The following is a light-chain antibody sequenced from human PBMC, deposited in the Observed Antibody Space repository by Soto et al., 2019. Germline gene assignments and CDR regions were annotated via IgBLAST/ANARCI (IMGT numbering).Light chain of an antibody. V-gene: IGKV1-39*01. CDR1: QSISSY. CDR3: QQYRSYSWT. CDR2: AAS. J-gene: IGKJ1*01. Sequence: DIQRTQSPSSLSASVGDRATITCRASQSISSYLNWYQQKPGKAPKLLIYAASSLQSGVPSRFSGSGSGTDFTLTISSLQPDDFATYYCQQYRSYSWTFGQGTKVDI.